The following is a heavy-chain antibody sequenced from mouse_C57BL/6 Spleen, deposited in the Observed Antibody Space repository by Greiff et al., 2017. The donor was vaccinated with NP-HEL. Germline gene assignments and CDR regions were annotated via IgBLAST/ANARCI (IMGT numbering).Heavy chain of an antibody. Sequence: EVMLVESGGGLVQPGGSLKLSCAASGFTFSDYYMYWVRQTPEKRLEWVAYISNGGGSTYYPDTVKGRFTISRDNAKNTLYLQMSRLKSEDTAMYYCASGYGNYGAMDYWGQGTSVTVSS. CDR1: GFTFSDYY. CDR2: ISNGGGST. V-gene: IGHV5-12*01. D-gene: IGHD2-1*01. CDR3: ASGYGNYGAMDY. J-gene: IGHJ4*01.